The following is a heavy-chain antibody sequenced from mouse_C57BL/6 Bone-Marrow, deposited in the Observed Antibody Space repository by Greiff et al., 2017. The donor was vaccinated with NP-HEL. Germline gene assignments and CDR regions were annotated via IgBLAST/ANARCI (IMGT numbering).Heavy chain of an antibody. CDR1: GYTFTSYG. CDR2: IYPRSGNT. D-gene: IGHD2-5*01. CDR3: ARRDYSNYVKGYYAMDY. Sequence: QVQLQQSGAELARPGASVKLSCKASGYTFTSYGISWVKQRTGQGLEWIGEIYPRSGNTYYNEKFKGKATLTADKSSSTAYMELRSLTSEDSAVYFCARRDYSNYVKGYYAMDYWGQGTSVTVSS. J-gene: IGHJ4*01. V-gene: IGHV1-81*01.